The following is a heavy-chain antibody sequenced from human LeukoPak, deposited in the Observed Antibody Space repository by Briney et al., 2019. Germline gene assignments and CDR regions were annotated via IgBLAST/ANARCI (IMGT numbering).Heavy chain of an antibody. CDR2: INPNSGGT. Sequence: GASVKVSCKASGYTFTGYYMHWVRQAPGQGLEWMGWINPNSGGTNYAQKFQGRVTMTRDTSISTAYMELRSLRSDDTAVYYCARDLYSYGESWFDPWGQGTLVTVSS. J-gene: IGHJ5*02. CDR3: ARDLYSYGESWFDP. CDR1: GYTFTGYY. V-gene: IGHV1-2*02. D-gene: IGHD5-18*01.